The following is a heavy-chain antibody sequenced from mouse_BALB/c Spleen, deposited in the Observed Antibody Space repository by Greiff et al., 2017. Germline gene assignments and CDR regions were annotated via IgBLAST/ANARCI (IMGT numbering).Heavy chain of an antibody. V-gene: IGHV7-3*02. Sequence: EVHLVESGGGLVQPGGSLRLSCATSGFTFTDYYMSWVRQPPGKALEWLGFIRNKANGYTTEYSASVKGRFTISRDNSQSILYLQMNTLRAEDSATYYCARANWDAMDYWGQGTSVTVSS. D-gene: IGHD4-1*01. CDR1: GFTFTDYY. CDR2: IRNKANGYTT. J-gene: IGHJ4*01. CDR3: ARANWDAMDY.